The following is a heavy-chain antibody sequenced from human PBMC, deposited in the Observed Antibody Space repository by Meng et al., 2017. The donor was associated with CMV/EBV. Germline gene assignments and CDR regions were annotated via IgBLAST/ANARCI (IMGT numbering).Heavy chain of an antibody. J-gene: IGHJ3*02. V-gene: IGHV3-30-3*01. D-gene: IGHD2-2*01. CDR1: GFTFSSYA. Sequence: GKSLKISCAASGFTFSSYAMHWVRQAPGKGLEWVAVISYDGSNKYYADSVKGRFTISRDNSKNTLYLQMNSLRAEDTAVYYCARETGGYCSSTSCYLRGGAFDIWGQGTMVTVSS. CDR2: ISYDGSNK. CDR3: ARETGGYCSSTSCYLRGGAFDI.